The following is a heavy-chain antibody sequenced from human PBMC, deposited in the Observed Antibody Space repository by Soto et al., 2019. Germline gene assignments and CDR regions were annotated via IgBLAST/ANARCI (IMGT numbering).Heavy chain of an antibody. V-gene: IGHV1-18*03. CDR2: ISGYNGQT. J-gene: IGHJ4*02. CDR3: ARGPTLFDY. D-gene: IGHD2-15*01. Sequence: GASVKVSCMASGYTFISYGISWARQAPGQGLEWMGWISGYNGQTNYAQEIQGRATMTTDTSTSTAFKELRSLTSDDMAVYVCARGPTLFDYWGQGTLVTVSS. CDR1: GYTFISYG.